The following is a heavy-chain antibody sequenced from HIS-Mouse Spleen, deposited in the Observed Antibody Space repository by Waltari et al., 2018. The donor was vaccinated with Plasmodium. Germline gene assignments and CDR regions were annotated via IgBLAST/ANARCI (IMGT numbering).Heavy chain of an antibody. J-gene: IGHJ4*02. CDR2: ISYDGSNK. CDR3: AKDRRSSSWYVDY. V-gene: IGHV3-30*18. Sequence: QVKLVESGVGVVQTGRSLRLSCAAAGFTFSGYGMHWVRQAPGKGLEWVAVISYDGSNKYYADSVKGRFTISRDNSKNTLYLQMNSLRAEDTAVYYCAKDRRSSSWYVDYWGQGTLVTVSS. D-gene: IGHD6-13*01. CDR1: GFTFSGYG.